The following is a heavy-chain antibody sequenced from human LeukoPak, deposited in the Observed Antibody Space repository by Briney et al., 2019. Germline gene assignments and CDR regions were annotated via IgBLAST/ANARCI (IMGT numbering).Heavy chain of an antibody. V-gene: IGHV3-11*06. CDR3: ARASSSWYRYYFDY. CDR1: GFTFSDYY. Sequence: GGSLRLSCAASGFTFSDYYMSWIPQAPGKGLEWVSYITSSSSYTNYADSVKGRFTISRDNAKHSLYLQMNSLRAEDTAVYYCARASSSWYRYYFDYWGQGTLVTVSS. J-gene: IGHJ4*02. CDR2: ITSSSSYT. D-gene: IGHD6-13*01.